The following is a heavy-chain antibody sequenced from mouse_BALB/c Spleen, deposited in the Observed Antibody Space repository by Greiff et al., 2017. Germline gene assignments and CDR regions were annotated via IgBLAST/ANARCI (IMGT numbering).Heavy chain of an antibody. Sequence: EVQLMESGGGLVQPGGSLRLSCATSGFTFTDYYMSWVRQPPGKALEWLGFIRNKANGYTTEYSASVKGRFTISRDNSQSILYLQMNTLRAEDSATYYCARAMITTERLYAMDYWGQGTSVTVSS. D-gene: IGHD2-4*01. CDR1: GFTFTDYY. V-gene: IGHV7-3*02. CDR2: IRNKANGYTT. CDR3: ARAMITTERLYAMDY. J-gene: IGHJ4*01.